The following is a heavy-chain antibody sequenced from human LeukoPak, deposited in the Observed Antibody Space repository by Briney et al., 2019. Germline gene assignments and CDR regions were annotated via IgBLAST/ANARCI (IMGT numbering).Heavy chain of an antibody. V-gene: IGHV4-30-4*08. CDR1: GGSISSGDYY. D-gene: IGHD2-21*01. CDR3: ARAYCGGDCYRYYYYMDV. CDR2: IYYSGST. J-gene: IGHJ6*03. Sequence: SQTLSLTCTVSGGSISSGDYYWSWIRQPPGKGLEWIGYIYYSGSTYYNPSLKSRVTISVDTSKNQFSLKLSSVTAADTAVYYCARAYCGGDCYRYYYYMDVWGKGTTVTVSS.